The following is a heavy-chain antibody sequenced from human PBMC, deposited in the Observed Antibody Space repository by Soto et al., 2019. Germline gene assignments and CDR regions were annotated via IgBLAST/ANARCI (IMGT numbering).Heavy chain of an antibody. J-gene: IGHJ6*02. V-gene: IGHV4-30-4*01. CDR3: ARIRGENSSSRFYYYYYGMDV. Sequence: PSETLSLTCSVSGGSISSGDYSWSWIRQPPGKGLEWIGFIYYSGSTYYNPSLKSRVTISVDTSKNQFSLKLSSVTAADTAVYYCARIRGENSSSRFYYYYYGMDVWGQGTTVTVSS. CDR1: GGSISSGDYS. CDR2: IYYSGST. D-gene: IGHD6-6*01.